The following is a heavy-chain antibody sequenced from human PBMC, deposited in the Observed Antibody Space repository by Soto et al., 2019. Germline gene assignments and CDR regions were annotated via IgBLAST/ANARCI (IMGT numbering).Heavy chain of an antibody. CDR2: MYYSGGT. D-gene: IGHD2-8*01. V-gene: IGHV4-39*02. J-gene: IGHJ5*02. CDR3: ARDNGVGP. CDR1: GGSISSSSYY. Sequence: SETLSLTYTLSGGSISSSSYYWGWIRQSPGKGLEWIASMYYSGGTYYNPSLESRVTISADTSKNQFSLKLSSVTAADTAVYYCARDNGVGPWGQGTLVTVS.